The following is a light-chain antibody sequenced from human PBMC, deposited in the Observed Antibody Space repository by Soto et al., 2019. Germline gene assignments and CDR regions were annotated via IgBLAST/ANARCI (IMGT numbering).Light chain of an antibody. J-gene: IGKJ3*01. Sequence: DIQMTQFPSFVSASVGDRVNITCRASQGISTWLAWYQQKPGKAPNLLIYAASSLHTGVPSRFSGYRSGSDFILTINSLQPEDFATYFCQQGHSFPFTFGPGTIVDIK. CDR3: QQGHSFPFT. CDR2: AAS. CDR1: QGISTW. V-gene: IGKV1-12*01.